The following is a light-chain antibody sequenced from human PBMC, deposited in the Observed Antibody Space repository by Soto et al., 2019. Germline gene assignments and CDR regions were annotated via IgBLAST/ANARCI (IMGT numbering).Light chain of an antibody. CDR1: QTVGSY. Sequence: IVLTQSPATVSLSPGERVTLSCRASQTVGSYVAWYQHKPGQAPRLLMSDASNRAIGIPARFSGSASGTDFTLTISSVEPEDFAVYYCQQRSVSPPGLTFGGGTKVEFK. CDR3: QQRSVSPPGLT. J-gene: IGKJ4*01. CDR2: DAS. V-gene: IGKV3-11*01.